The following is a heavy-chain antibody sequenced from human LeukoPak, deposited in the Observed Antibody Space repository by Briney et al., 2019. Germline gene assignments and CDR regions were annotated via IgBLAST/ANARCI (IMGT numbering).Heavy chain of an antibody. J-gene: IGHJ4*02. V-gene: IGHV3-23*01. CDR3: AKDLMYYDILTGVTVGYFDY. D-gene: IGHD3-9*01. CDR2: ISGSGGST. Sequence: GGSLRLSCAASGFTFSSYAMSWVRQAPGEGLEWVSAISGSGGSTYYADSVKGRFTISRDNSKNTLYLQMNSLRAEDTAVYYCAKDLMYYDILTGVTVGYFDYWGQGTLVTVSS. CDR1: GFTFSSYA.